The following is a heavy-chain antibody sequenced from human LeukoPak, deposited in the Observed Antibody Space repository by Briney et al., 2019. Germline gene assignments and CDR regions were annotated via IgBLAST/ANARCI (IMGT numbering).Heavy chain of an antibody. D-gene: IGHD2-2*01. CDR1: GYTFTDYY. Sequence: ASVKVSCKASGYTFTDYYMHWVRQAPGQGLEWMGWINPNSAGTKYAQKFQGRVTMTRDTSMSTTYMELSGLRSDDTAVYYCMRGGHIVTGAAATLIFEYWGQGTLVTVSS. CDR2: INPNSAGT. J-gene: IGHJ4*02. V-gene: IGHV1-2*02. CDR3: MRGGHIVTGAAATLIFEY.